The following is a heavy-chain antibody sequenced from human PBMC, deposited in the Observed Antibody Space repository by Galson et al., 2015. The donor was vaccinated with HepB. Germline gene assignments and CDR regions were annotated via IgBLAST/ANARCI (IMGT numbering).Heavy chain of an antibody. CDR1: GFRFSDYN. V-gene: IGHV3-48*02. J-gene: IGHJ4*02. CDR2: ITSSSSTM. CDR3: ARGSFNIVWGIIKNYFDY. Sequence: SLRLSCAASGFRFSDYNMNWVRQAPEKGLEWVAYITSSSSTMYYTDSVKGRFTVSRDNAKSSLHLHMNSLGDEDTAVYYCARGSFNIVWGIIKNYFDYWGQGTLVTVSS. D-gene: IGHD3-10*01.